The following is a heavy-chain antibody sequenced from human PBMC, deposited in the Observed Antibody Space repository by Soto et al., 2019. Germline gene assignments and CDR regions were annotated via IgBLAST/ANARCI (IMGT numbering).Heavy chain of an antibody. CDR1: GYTFTSYG. CDR2: ISAYNGNT. Sequence: QVQLVQSGAEVKKPGASVKVSCKASGYTFTSYGISWVRQAPGXXXXXMXWISAYNGNTNYAQKLQGRVTMTTDTSTSTAYMELRSLRSDDTAVYYCARDRVVVPAAMGADDAFDIWGQGTMVTVSS. D-gene: IGHD2-2*01. CDR3: ARDRVVVPAAMGADDAFDI. V-gene: IGHV1-18*01. J-gene: IGHJ3*02.